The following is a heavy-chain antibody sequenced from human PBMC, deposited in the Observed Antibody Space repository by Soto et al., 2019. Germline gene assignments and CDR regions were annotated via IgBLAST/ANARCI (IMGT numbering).Heavy chain of an antibody. D-gene: IGHD2-15*01. CDR3: ARGRYCLTGRCFPNWFDS. J-gene: IGHJ5*01. V-gene: IGHV4-30-4*01. Sequence: SETLSLTCSVSGDSISTVDYFWAWIRQPPGQALEYIGYIYKSTTTYYNPSFESRVAISLDTSKSQFSLNVTSVTAADTAVYFCARGRYCLTGRCFPNWFDSWGQGTLVTAPQ. CDR1: GDSISTVDYF. CDR2: IYKSTTT.